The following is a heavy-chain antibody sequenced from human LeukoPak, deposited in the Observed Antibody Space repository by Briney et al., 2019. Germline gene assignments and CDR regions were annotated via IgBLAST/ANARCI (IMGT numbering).Heavy chain of an antibody. D-gene: IGHD3-10*01. J-gene: IGHJ5*02. CDR3: ASVLPDP. CDR1: GFTFDDYA. Sequence: GSLRLSCAASGFTFDDYAMHWVRQAPGKGLEWVSLISWDGGSTYYADSVKGRFTISRDNSKNSLYLQMNSLRAEDTAVYYCASVLPDPWGQGTLVTVSS. V-gene: IGHV3-43D*03. CDR2: ISWDGGST.